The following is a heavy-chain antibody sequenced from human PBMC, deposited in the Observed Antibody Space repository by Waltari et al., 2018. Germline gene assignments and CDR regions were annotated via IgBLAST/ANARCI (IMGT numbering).Heavy chain of an antibody. Sequence: QVQLVQSGAEVKKPGSSVKVSCKASGGTFRSYDIRLGRQAPGQGLEWMGGIIPIFGTANYAQKFQGRVTITADESTSTAYMELSSLRSEDTAVYYCAGVVVPAPFDPWGQGTLVTVSS. V-gene: IGHV1-69*01. CDR3: AGVVVPAPFDP. D-gene: IGHD2-2*01. J-gene: IGHJ5*02. CDR2: IIPIFGTA. CDR1: GGTFRSYD.